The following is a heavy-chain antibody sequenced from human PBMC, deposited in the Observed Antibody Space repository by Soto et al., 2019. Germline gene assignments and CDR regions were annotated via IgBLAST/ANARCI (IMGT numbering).Heavy chain of an antibody. Sequence: EASVKVSCKASGYTFTSYGISWVRQAPGQGLEWMGWISAYNGNTNYAQKLQGRVTMTTDTSTSTAYMELRSLRSDDTAVYYCARALTMVRGVITLNVYYYYGMDVWGQGTTVTVSS. D-gene: IGHD3-10*01. CDR3: ARALTMVRGVITLNVYYYYGMDV. J-gene: IGHJ6*02. CDR2: ISAYNGNT. V-gene: IGHV1-18*01. CDR1: GYTFTSYG.